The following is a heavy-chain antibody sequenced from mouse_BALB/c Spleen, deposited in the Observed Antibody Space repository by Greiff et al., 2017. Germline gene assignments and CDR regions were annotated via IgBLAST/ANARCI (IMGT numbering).Heavy chain of an antibody. CDR3: AQGGYYGSSYFDY. CDR2: IWRGGST. V-gene: IGHV2-5-1*01. Sequence: VKLVESGPSLVQPSQSLSITCTVSGFSLTSYGVHWVRQSPGKGLEWLGVIWRGGSTDYNAAFMSRLSITKDNSKSQVFFKMNSLQADDTAIYYCAQGGYYGSSYFDYWGQGTTLTVSS. CDR1: GFSLTSYG. J-gene: IGHJ2*01. D-gene: IGHD1-1*01.